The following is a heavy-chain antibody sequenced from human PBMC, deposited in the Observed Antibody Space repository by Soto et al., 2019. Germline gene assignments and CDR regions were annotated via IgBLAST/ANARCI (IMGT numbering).Heavy chain of an antibody. V-gene: IGHV3-15*07. D-gene: IGHD3-22*01. CDR2: IKSKVNGGTT. J-gene: IGHJ4*01. CDR3: TTDSYMTTIVVRFDY. Sequence: GGSLRLSWAASGFTFRNAWISWVRQAPGKGLEWVGRIKSKVNGGTTDFAASVKGRFAISRDDSTHMVYLQMTSLKTEDTAIYYCTTDSYMTTIVVRFDYWGHGTLVTVPQ. CDR1: GFTFRNAW.